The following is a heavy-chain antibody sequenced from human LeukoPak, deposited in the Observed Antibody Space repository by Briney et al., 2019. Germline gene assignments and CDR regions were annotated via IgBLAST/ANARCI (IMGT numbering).Heavy chain of an antibody. CDR2: IKEDGSEK. J-gene: IGHJ4*02. CDR3: AREGDYYCSGGSCYDY. CDR1: GFTFSSYW. D-gene: IGHD2-15*01. V-gene: IGHV3-7*01. Sequence: PGGSLRLSCAASGFTFSSYWMSWVRQAPGKGLEWVANIKEDGSEKYYVDSVKGRFTISRDNAKNSVYLQMNSLRAEDTAVCYCAREGDYYCSGGSCYDYWGQGTLVTVSS.